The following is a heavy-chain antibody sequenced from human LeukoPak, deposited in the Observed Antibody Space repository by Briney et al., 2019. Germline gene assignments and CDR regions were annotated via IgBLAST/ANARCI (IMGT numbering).Heavy chain of an antibody. J-gene: IGHJ5*02. V-gene: IGHV1-46*01. CDR2: INPSGGST. D-gene: IGHD2-2*01. CDR3: ARDRRAYCSSTSCLAFDP. Sequence: GASVKVSCKASGYTFTSYYMRWVRQAPGQGLEWMGIINPSGGSTSYAQKFQGRVTMTRDTSTSTVYMELSSLRSEDTAVYYCARDRRAYCSSTSCLAFDPWGQGTLVTVSS. CDR1: GYTFTSYY.